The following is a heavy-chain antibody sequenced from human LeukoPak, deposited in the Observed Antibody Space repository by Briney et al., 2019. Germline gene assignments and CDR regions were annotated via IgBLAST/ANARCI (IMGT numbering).Heavy chain of an antibody. V-gene: IGHV3-7*01. D-gene: IGHD2-15*01. Sequence: GGSLRLSCAASGFTFSSYWMSWVRQAPGKGLEWVANIKQDGREKYYVDSVKGRFTISRDNAKNSLYLQMNSLRAEDTAVYYCASGWQLSALDYWGQGTLVTVSS. J-gene: IGHJ4*02. CDR3: ASGWQLSALDY. CDR1: GFTFSSYW. CDR2: IKQDGREK.